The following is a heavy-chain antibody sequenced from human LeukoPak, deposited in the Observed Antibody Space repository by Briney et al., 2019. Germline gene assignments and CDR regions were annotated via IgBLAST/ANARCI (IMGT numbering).Heavy chain of an antibody. CDR3: ARDGEAGDSVLDY. D-gene: IGHD2-21*02. CDR2: INTDGGIT. J-gene: IGHJ4*02. V-gene: IGHV3-74*01. CDR1: VFTFSDYW. Sequence: GGGLRLSLTTSVFTFSDYWIHWVGQAPGKGLVWISHINTDGGITNYTGSVKGRVSLSRDNARNTAYLQMNSLRTEDTAMYYCARDGEAGDSVLDYWGQGTQVTVSS.